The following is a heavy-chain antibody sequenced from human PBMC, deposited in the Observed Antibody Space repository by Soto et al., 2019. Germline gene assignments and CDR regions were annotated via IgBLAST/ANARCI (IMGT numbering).Heavy chain of an antibody. J-gene: IGHJ6*02. CDR2: ISTYNGNT. CDR3: ATELVDRRDYYYGMDV. V-gene: IGHV1-18*01. Sequence: ASVKVSCKASGYTFTSYGISWVRQAPGQGLEWMGWISTYNGNTNYAQKLQGRVTMTTDTSTSTAYMELRSLRSDDTAVYYCATELVDRRDYYYGMDVWGQGTTVTVSS. CDR1: GYTFTSYG. D-gene: IGHD1-26*01.